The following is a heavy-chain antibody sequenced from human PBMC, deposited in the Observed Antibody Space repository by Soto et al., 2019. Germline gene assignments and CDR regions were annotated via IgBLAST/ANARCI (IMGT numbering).Heavy chain of an antibody. V-gene: IGHV4-34*01. D-gene: IGHD2-2*01. Sequence: SETLSLTCAVYGGSFSGYYWSWIRQPPGKGLEWIGEINHSGSTNYNPSLKSRVTISVDTSKNQFSLKLSSVTAADTAVYYCARVATEYIVGVPAAYWLVPW. CDR3: ARVATEYIVGVPAAYWLVP. J-gene: IGHJ5*02. CDR2: INHSGST. CDR1: GGSFSGYY.